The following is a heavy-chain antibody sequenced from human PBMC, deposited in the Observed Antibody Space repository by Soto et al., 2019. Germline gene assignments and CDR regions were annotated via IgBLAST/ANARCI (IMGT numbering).Heavy chain of an antibody. CDR2: IIPILGIA. Sequence: QVQLVQSGAEVKKPGSSVKVSCQASGGTFSSYTISWVRQAPGQGLEWLGRIIPILGIANYAQKFQARVTITADKSTSTAYMELSSLRSEDTAVYYCARDQGYGGEHHAFDIWGQGKMVTVSS. D-gene: IGHD4-17*01. CDR3: ARDQGYGGEHHAFDI. J-gene: IGHJ3*02. V-gene: IGHV1-69*08. CDR1: GGTFSSYT.